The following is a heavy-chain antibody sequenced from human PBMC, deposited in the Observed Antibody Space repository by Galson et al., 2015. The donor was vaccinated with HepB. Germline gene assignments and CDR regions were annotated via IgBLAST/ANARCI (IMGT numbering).Heavy chain of an antibody. D-gene: IGHD2-15*01. J-gene: IGHJ5*02. Sequence: QSGAEVKKPGASVKVSCKASGYTFSSYSITWVRQAPGQGLEWMGWISAYDDKTHYARQLQGRVTMTTDTSASTAYMELRSLRSDDTAVYYCARGALVVFIYATQNNWFDPWGQGTLVTVSS. CDR3: ARGALVVFIYATQNNWFDP. V-gene: IGHV1-18*01. CDR1: GYTFSSYS. CDR2: ISAYDDKT.